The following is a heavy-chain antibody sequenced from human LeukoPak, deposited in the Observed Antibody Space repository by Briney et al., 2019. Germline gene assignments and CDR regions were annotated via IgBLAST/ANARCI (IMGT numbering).Heavy chain of an antibody. CDR3: ARTLYIGRYNFDY. CDR1: GYSFTSYY. D-gene: IGHD1-26*01. J-gene: IGHJ4*02. Sequence: SVKFSCNASGYSFTSYYIHWVRQAPGQGLEWMGIINPRGGSTNYAQKFQGRVTMTSDTSTSTVYMDLSSLRSEDTAVYYCARTLYIGRYNFDYWGQGTLVTVSS. CDR2: INPRGGST. V-gene: IGHV1-46*01.